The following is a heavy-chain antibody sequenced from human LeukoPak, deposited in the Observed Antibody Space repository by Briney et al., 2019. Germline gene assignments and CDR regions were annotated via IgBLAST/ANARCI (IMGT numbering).Heavy chain of an antibody. J-gene: IGHJ4*02. CDR2: INTKTGNP. V-gene: IGHV7-4-1*02. CDR1: GYTFTSYD. Sequence: APVKVSCKASGYTFTSYDINWVRQATGQGLEWMGWINTKTGNPTYAQGFTGRFVFSLDTSVSTAYLQISSLKAEDTAVYYCAKNYFDSSAYYYAFDYWGQGTLVTVSS. D-gene: IGHD3-22*01. CDR3: AKNYFDSSAYYYAFDY.